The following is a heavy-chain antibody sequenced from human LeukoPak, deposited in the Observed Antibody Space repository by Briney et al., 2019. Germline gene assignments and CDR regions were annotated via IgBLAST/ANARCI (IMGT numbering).Heavy chain of an antibody. J-gene: IGHJ4*02. CDR3: AKDRNYGGNSRGFDY. D-gene: IGHD4-23*01. Sequence: GGSLRLSCAASGFTFSSYWMHWVRQAPGKGLVWVSRINSDGSSTSYADSVKGRFTISRDNAKNTLYLQMNSLRAEDTAVYYCAKDRNYGGNSRGFDYWGQGTLVTVSS. V-gene: IGHV3-74*01. CDR2: INSDGSST. CDR1: GFTFSSYW.